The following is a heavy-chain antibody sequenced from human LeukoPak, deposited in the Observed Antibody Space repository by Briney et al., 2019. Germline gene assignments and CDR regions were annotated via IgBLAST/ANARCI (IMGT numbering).Heavy chain of an antibody. CDR1: GFTFSSYE. V-gene: IGHV3-48*03. J-gene: IGHJ6*04. CDR3: AELGITMIGGV. CDR2: ISSSGSTI. Sequence: PGGSLRLSCAASGFTFSSYEMNWVRQAPGKGLEWVSYISSSGSTIYYADSVKGRFTIYRDNGKNSLYLQMNSLRAEDTAVYYCAELGITMIGGVWGKGTTVTISS. D-gene: IGHD3-10*02.